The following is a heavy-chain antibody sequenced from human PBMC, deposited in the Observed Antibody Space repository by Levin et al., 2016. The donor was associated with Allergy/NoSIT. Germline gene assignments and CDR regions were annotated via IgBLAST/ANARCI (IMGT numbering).Heavy chain of an antibody. V-gene: IGHV1-3*01. CDR3: ARAGALYCSGGSCYSAYYNGMDV. J-gene: IGHJ6*02. CDR2: INVVNGNT. Sequence: WVRQAPGQRLEWMGWINVVNGNTKFSQKLQGRVTLTRDTSASTAYMELSSLRSEDTAVYYCARAGALYCSGGSCYSAYYNGMDVWGQGTTVTVSS. D-gene: IGHD2-15*01.